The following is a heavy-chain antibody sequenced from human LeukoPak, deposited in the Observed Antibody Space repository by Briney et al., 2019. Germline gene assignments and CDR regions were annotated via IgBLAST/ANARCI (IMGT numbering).Heavy chain of an antibody. CDR1: GSPFSSYW. Sequence: GGSLRLSCVASGSPFSSYWVTWVRKAPGKGLEWVANIKQDGSKKSYVDSVKGRFTISRDNAKNSLYLQMNSLRAEDTAIYYCTRVGYIDEGIDYWGQGTLVTVSS. D-gene: IGHD5-24*01. CDR2: IKQDGSKK. V-gene: IGHV3-7*04. J-gene: IGHJ4*02. CDR3: TRVGYIDEGIDY.